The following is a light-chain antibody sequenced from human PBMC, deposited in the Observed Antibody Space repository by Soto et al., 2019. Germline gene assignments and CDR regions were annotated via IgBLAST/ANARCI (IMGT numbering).Light chain of an antibody. CDR3: QSYDSSLSGSL. V-gene: IGLV1-40*01. CDR2: GND. Sequence: QSVLTQPPSVSGAPGQRVTISCTGSSSNIGAGYAVHWYRQLPGTAPKLLIYGNDNRPAGVPDRFSGSKSGTSASLAITGLQAEDEADYYCQSYDSSLSGSLFGGGTKLTV. J-gene: IGLJ2*01. CDR1: SSNIGAGYA.